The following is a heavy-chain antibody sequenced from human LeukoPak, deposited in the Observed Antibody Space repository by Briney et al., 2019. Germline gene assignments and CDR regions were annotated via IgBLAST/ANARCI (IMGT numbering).Heavy chain of an antibody. CDR1: GGSISSGDYY. V-gene: IGHV4-30-4*01. CDR2: IYYSGST. J-gene: IGHJ4*02. Sequence: SQTLSLTCTVSGGSISSGDYYWSWIRQPPGKGLEWIGYIYYSGSTYYNPSLKSRVTISVDTSKNQFSLKLSSVTAADTAVYYCARQAYSGLRFDYWGQGTLVTVSS. CDR3: ARQAYSGLRFDY. D-gene: IGHD5-12*01.